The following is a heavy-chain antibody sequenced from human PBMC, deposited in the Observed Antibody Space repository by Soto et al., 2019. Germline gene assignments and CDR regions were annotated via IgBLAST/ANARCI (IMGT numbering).Heavy chain of an antibody. J-gene: IGHJ4*02. D-gene: IGHD6-19*01. Sequence: GGSLRLSCAASGFTFSSYWMSWVRQAPGKGLEWVANIKQDGSEKYYVDSVKGRFTISRDNAKNSLYLQMNSLRAEDTAVYYWARAPAVAPYYFDYWGQETLVTVSS. CDR1: GFTFSSYW. CDR2: IKQDGSEK. V-gene: IGHV3-7*01. CDR3: ARAPAVAPYYFDY.